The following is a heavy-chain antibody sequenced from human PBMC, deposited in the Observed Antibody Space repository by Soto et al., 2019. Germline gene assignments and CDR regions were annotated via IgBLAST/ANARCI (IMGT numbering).Heavy chain of an antibody. J-gene: IGHJ4*02. CDR1: GYTLTSYA. CDR2: INAGNGNT. CDR3: ARRDFWSGYYDY. V-gene: IGHV1-3*01. D-gene: IGHD3-3*01. Sequence: ASVKVSCKASGYTLTSYAMHWVRQAPGQRLEWMGWINAGNGNTKYSQKFQGRVTITRDTSASTAYMELSSLRSEDTAVYYCARRDFWSGYYDYWGQGTLVTVSS.